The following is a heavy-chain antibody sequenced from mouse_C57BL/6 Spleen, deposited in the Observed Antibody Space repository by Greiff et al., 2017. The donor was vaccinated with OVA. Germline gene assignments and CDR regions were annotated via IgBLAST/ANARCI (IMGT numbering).Heavy chain of an antibody. Sequence: EVQLQQSGPELVKPGASVKISCKASGYTFTDYYMNWVKQSHGKSLEWIGDINPNNGGTSYNQKFKGKATLTVDKSSSTAYMELRSLTSEDSAVYYCPRRLYYYGPFDYWGQGTTLTVSS. J-gene: IGHJ2*01. CDR2: INPNNGGT. V-gene: IGHV1-26*01. CDR3: PRRLYYYGPFDY. CDR1: GYTFTDYY. D-gene: IGHD1-1*01.